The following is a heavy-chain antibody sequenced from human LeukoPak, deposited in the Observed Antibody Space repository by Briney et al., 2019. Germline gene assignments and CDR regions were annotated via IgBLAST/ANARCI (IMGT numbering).Heavy chain of an antibody. CDR3: ARDSRTIFGVVIASTPFDY. V-gene: IGHV3-21*01. D-gene: IGHD3-3*01. J-gene: IGHJ4*02. CDR2: ISSSSSYI. Sequence: GGSLRLSCAASGFTFSSYSMNWVRQAPGKGLEWVSSISSSSSYIYYADSVKGRFTISRDNAKNSLYLQMNSLRAEDTAVYYCARDSRTIFGVVIASTPFDYWGQGTLVTVFS. CDR1: GFTFSSYS.